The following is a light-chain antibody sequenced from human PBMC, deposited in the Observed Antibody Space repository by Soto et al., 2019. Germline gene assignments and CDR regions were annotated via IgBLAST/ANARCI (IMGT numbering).Light chain of an antibody. CDR3: MQALQTPPYT. Sequence: DIVMTQSPLSLPVTPGEPASISCRSSQSLLHINGYNFLDWYLQKPGQSPQLLIHLGSNRASGVPDRFSGSGSGTDFTLKISRVEAEDVGIYYCMQALQTPPYTFGQGIKLEIK. CDR1: QSLLHINGYNF. J-gene: IGKJ2*01. CDR2: LGS. V-gene: IGKV2-28*01.